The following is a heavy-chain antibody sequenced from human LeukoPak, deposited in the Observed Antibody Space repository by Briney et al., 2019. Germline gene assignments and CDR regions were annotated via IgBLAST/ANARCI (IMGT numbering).Heavy chain of an antibody. CDR3: ARPRGSCSGGSCYYYYFDY. CDR1: GYSISSGYY. CDR2: IYHSGST. V-gene: IGHV4-38-2*01. D-gene: IGHD2-15*01. Sequence: PSETLSLTCAVSGYSISSGYYWGWIRQPPGKGLEWIGSIYHSGSTYYNPSLKSRVTISVDTSKNQFSPKLSFVTAADTAVYYCARPRGSCSGGSCYYYYFDYWGQGTLVTVSS. J-gene: IGHJ4*02.